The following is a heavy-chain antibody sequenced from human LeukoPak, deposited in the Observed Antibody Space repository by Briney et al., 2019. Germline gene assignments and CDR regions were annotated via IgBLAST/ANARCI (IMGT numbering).Heavy chain of an antibody. Sequence: GGSLRLSCAASGFTFSSYYMNWVRQAPGKELEWVSVIYTGGGRYYSDSVRGRFTISRDTSKNMMFLQMNSLRVEDTAVYYCARGIDYWGRGTLVTVSS. CDR2: IYTGGGR. J-gene: IGHJ4*02. V-gene: IGHV3-53*01. CDR3: ARGIDY. CDR1: GFTFSSYY.